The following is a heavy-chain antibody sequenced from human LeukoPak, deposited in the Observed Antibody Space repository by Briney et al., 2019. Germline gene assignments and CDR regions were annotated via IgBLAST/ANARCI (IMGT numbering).Heavy chain of an antibody. Sequence: GGSVRLSSEALGVNCSSDAMSGVRQAPGKGLVRVSAISGSGGSTYYADSVKGRFTISRDNSKNTLYLQMNSLRAEDTAVYYCAKASFNYDILTAAPFDYWGQGTLVTVSS. D-gene: IGHD3-9*01. CDR3: AKASFNYDILTAAPFDY. CDR1: GVNCSSDA. J-gene: IGHJ4*02. V-gene: IGHV3-23*01. CDR2: ISGSGGST.